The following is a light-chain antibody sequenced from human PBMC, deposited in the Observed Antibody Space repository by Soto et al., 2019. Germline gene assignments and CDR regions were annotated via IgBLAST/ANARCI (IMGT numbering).Light chain of an antibody. CDR3: SSYTSSSTLEV. J-gene: IGLJ1*01. Sequence: QSVVTQPASVCRSPGPPINISCTGTSSDVGGYNYVSWYQQHPGKAPKLMIYDVSNRPSGVSNRFSGSKSGNTASLTISGLQAEDEADYYCSSYTSSSTLEVFGTGTKVTVL. CDR1: SSDVGGYNY. CDR2: DVS. V-gene: IGLV2-14*01.